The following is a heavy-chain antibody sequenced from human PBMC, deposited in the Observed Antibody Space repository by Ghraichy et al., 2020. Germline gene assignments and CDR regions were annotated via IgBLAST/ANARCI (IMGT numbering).Heavy chain of an antibody. CDR3: SAYCNSGGCYTTFLH. CDR1: GDSVTSTSLF. Sequence: SETLSLTRTVTGDSVTSTSLFWDWIRQSPGKGLEWIGSVDYSGSAYYNPSLKSRVSMSVDTSKNQFSLRLAAVTAADTALYYCSAYCNSGGCYTTFLHWGQGTPVIVSS. D-gene: IGHD2-15*01. V-gene: IGHV4-39*01. J-gene: IGHJ1*01. CDR2: VDYSGSA.